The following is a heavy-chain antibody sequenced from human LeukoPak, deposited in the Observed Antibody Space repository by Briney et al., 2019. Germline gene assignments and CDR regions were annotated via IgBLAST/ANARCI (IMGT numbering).Heavy chain of an antibody. CDR3: AAERFESSSGQTMYYSFDY. D-gene: IGHD3-10*01. V-gene: IGHV1-58*02. CDR1: GFTFTSSA. CDR2: IVVGSGNT. Sequence: ASVKVSCKASGFTFTSSAMQWVRQARGQRLEWIGWIVVGSGNTNYAQKFQERVTITRDMSTSTAYMELGSLRSEDTAVYYCAAERFESSSGQTMYYSFDYWGQGTLVTVSS. J-gene: IGHJ4*02.